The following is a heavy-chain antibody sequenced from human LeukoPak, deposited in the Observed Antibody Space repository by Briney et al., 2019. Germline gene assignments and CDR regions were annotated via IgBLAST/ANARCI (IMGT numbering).Heavy chain of an antibody. CDR1: GYPISSGYY. CDR3: ARDRWFGEFDV. J-gene: IGHJ6*04. D-gene: IGHD3-10*01. CDR2: IYHSGST. V-gene: IGHV4-38-2*02. Sequence: SETLSLTCTVSGYPISSGYYWGWIRQPPGKGLEWIGSIYHSGSTYYNPSLKSRVTISVDTSKNQFSLKLSSVTAADTAVYYCARDRWFGEFDVWGKGTTVTISS.